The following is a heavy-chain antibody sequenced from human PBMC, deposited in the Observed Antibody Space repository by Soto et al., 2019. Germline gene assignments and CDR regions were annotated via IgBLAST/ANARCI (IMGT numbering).Heavy chain of an antibody. D-gene: IGHD2-21*02. CDR3: ATGTDYYYYYGMDV. CDR2: INAGNGET. Sequence: ASVKVSCKASGYTFTYYAMHGVRQAPGQRLEWMGWINAGNGETIYAQKFQGRVTMTEDTSTDTAYMELSSLRSEDTAVYYCATGTDYYYYYGMDVWGQGTTVTVSS. V-gene: IGHV1-3*01. CDR1: GYTFTYYA. J-gene: IGHJ6*02.